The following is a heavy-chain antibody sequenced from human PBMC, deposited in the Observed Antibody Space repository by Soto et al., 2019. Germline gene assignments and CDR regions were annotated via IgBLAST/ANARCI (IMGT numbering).Heavy chain of an antibody. CDR2: IIPIFGTA. D-gene: IGHD1-1*01. CDR1: GGTFSSYA. J-gene: IGHJ4*01. Sequence: AVKLSCKASGGTFSSYAISWVRQAPGQGLEWTGGIIPIFGTANYAQKFQGRVTITADESMSTAYMELSSLRSEDTAVYYCARGWARKPGTTFDYWGQGTVATVSS. CDR3: ARGWARKPGTTFDY. V-gene: IGHV1-69*13.